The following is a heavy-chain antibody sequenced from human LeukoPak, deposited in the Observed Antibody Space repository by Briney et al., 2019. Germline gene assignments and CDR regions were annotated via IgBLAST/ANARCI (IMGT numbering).Heavy chain of an antibody. CDR3: AREVNAVAHY. CDR2: IYGGGNT. V-gene: IGHV3-66*01. D-gene: IGHD6-19*01. J-gene: IGHJ4*02. CDR1: GFTVSSSS. Sequence: GGSLRLSCAASGFTVSSSSMNWVRQAPGKGLEWISVIYGGGNTDYADSVRGRFTISRDNSKNTLYLQMNSLRAEDTAVYYCAREVNAVAHYWGQGTLVTVSS.